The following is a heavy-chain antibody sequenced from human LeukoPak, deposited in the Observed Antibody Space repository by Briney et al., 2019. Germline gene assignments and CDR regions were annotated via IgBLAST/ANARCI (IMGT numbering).Heavy chain of an antibody. J-gene: IGHJ1*01. CDR2: INWIGDTT. D-gene: IGHD1-1*01. V-gene: IGHV3-20*04. Sequence: GGSLRLSCAASGFTLDDYGMTWVRQVPGKGLEWIAEINWIGDTTRYGDSVKGRFTISRDNAKNSLDLQINSLRVEDTAFYYCATNPPGRTYLQDWGQGTLVTVSS. CDR3: ATNPPGRTYLQD. CDR1: GFTLDDYG.